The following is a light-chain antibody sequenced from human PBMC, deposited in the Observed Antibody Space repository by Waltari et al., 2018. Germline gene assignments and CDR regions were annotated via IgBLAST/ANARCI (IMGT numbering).Light chain of an antibody. V-gene: IGKV3-11*01. CDR3: QQRSSWPLT. CDR2: DAS. J-gene: IGKJ3*01. Sequence: EIVLTQSPATLSLSPGEGATLPCRTSQSVSNYLAWYQQRPGQPPRLLIYDASLRATGIPAKFSGSGSGSDFTLTISSLEPEDFAVYYCQQRSSWPLTFGPGTKVDVK. CDR1: QSVSNY.